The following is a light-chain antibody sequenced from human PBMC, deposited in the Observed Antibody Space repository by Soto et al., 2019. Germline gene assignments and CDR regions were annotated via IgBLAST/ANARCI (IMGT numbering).Light chain of an antibody. CDR3: QSYDSTTVV. Sequence: NFMLTQPHSVSESPGKTVTISCTRSNGSIATNYVQWYQQRPGSAPTPVIYEDNQRPSGVPDRFSGSIDSSSNSASLSISGLKTEDEADYYCQSYDSTTVVFGGGTKLTVL. CDR2: EDN. V-gene: IGLV6-57*04. J-gene: IGLJ2*01. CDR1: NGSIATNY.